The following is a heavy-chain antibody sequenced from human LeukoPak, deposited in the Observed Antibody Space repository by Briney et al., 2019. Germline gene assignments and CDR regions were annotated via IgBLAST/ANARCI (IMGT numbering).Heavy chain of an antibody. D-gene: IGHD6-13*01. J-gene: IGHJ6*02. CDR2: IYPGDSDT. CDR3: ASHLKGLPGIEIYGMDV. CDR1: GYSFTSYW. V-gene: IGHV5-51*01. Sequence: GESLKISCKGSGYSFTSYWIGWVRQMPGKGLEWMGIIYPGDSDTRYSPSFQGQVTISADKSISTAYLQWSSLKASDTAMYYRASHLKGLPGIEIYGMDVWGQGTTVTVSS.